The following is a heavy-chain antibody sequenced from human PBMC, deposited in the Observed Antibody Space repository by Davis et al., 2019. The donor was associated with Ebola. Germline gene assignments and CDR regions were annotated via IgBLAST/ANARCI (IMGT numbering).Heavy chain of an antibody. D-gene: IGHD3-10*01. V-gene: IGHV1-69*06. Sequence: AASVKVSCKASGGTFSSYAISWVRQAPGQGLEWMGGIIPIFGTANYAQKFQGRVTITADKSTSTAYMELRSLRSDDTAVYYCARAVSYYGSGIDYWGQGTLVTVSS. J-gene: IGHJ4*02. CDR2: IIPIFGTA. CDR3: ARAVSYYGSGIDY. CDR1: GGTFSSYA.